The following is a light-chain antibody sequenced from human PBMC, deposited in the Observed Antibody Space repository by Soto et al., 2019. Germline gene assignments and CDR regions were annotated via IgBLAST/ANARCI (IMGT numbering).Light chain of an antibody. CDR3: QQYSNWLQT. V-gene: IGKV3-15*01. Sequence: IVMTQSPATLSVSPGERATLSCRASQSVSSNLAWYQQKPGQAPRLLIYGASTRATGIPARFSGSGSGTEFTLTISSLQSEDFAVYYCQQYSNWLQTFGQGTRLEIK. CDR1: QSVSSN. J-gene: IGKJ5*01. CDR2: GAS.